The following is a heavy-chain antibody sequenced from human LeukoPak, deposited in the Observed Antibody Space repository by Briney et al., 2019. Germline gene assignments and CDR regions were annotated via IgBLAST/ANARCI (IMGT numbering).Heavy chain of an antibody. CDR3: ARDAGNSGYGCDL. Sequence: GGSLRLSCAASGLTFSTYAMSWVRQAPGKGLEWVSHIRNTGETFYADSVKGRFTISKDNARNSLYLQMNDLRGEDTAIYYCARDAGNSGYGCDLWGQGTLVTVSS. CDR2: IRNTGET. CDR1: GLTFSTYA. D-gene: IGHD5-12*01. J-gene: IGHJ5*02. V-gene: IGHV3-48*01.